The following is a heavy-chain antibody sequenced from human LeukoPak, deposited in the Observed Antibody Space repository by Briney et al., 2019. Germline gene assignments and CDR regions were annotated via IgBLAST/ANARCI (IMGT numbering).Heavy chain of an antibody. D-gene: IGHD6-13*01. CDR2: ISYDGNNK. V-gene: IGHV3-30-3*01. J-gene: IGHJ3*02. Sequence: AGGSLRLSCAASGFTFSNHPMHWVRQAPGKGLEWVTVISYDGNNKYYADSVKGRFTVSRDNSKNTPFLQMNSLRAEDTALYYCARSFSSTWDAFDIWGQGTMVTVSS. CDR3: ARSFSSTWDAFDI. CDR1: GFTFSNHP.